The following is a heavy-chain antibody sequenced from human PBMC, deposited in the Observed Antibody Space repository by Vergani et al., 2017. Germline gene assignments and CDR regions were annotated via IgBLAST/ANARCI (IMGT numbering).Heavy chain of an antibody. J-gene: IGHJ4*02. V-gene: IGHV3-53*02. CDR1: GFTVSSNY. CDR2: IYSGGST. CDR3: ARGLYDSSPFDY. D-gene: IGHD3-22*01. Sequence: EVQLVETGGGLIQPGGSLRLSCAASGFTVSSNYMSWVRQAPGKGLEWVSVIYSGGSTYYADSVKGRFTISRDNSKNKLYLQMNSLRAEDTAVYYCARGLYDSSPFDYWGQGSLVTVSS.